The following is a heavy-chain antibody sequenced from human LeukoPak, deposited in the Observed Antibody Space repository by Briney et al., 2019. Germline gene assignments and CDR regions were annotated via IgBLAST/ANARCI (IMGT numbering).Heavy chain of an antibody. D-gene: IGHD2-8*01. CDR1: GGSISSGSYY. V-gene: IGHV4-61*02. J-gene: IGHJ3*01. CDR2: IYTSGST. Sequence: SSETLSLTCTVSGGSISSGSYYWSWIRQPAGKGLEWIGRIYTSGSTNYNPSLKSRVTISVDTSKNQFSLKLSSVTAADTAVYYCARDHARYCTNGVCYPSLWGQGTMVTVSS. CDR3: ARDHARYCTNGVCYPSL.